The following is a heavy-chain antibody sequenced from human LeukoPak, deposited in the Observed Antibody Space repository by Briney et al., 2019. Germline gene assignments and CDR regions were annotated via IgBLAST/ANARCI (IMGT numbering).Heavy chain of an antibody. Sequence: SGGSLRLSCAASGFTFSSYEMNWVRQAPGKGLEWVSSVSNSGDYIHYADSVKGRFTISRDNSKNSLYLQMNSLRAEDTAVYYCARALIGYYFDYWGQGTLVTVSS. CDR3: ARALIGYYFDY. D-gene: IGHD2-8*01. J-gene: IGHJ4*02. CDR1: GFTFSSYE. CDR2: VSNSGDYI. V-gene: IGHV3-21*06.